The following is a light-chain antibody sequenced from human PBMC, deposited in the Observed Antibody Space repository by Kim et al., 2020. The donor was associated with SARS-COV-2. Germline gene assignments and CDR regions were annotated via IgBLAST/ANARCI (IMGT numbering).Light chain of an antibody. V-gene: IGLV2-23*02. CDR3: SSYAGTKTCGV. CDR1: NSDVGIYNV. Sequence: QSALAQPASVSGSPGQSITISCTGTNSDVGIYNVVSWYQQHPGNAPKLIIYEVNKRPSGVSDRFSGSRFGTKASLTISGLQAEDEGVYYCSSYAGTKTCGVFGGGTQLTVL. J-gene: IGLJ3*02. CDR2: EVN.